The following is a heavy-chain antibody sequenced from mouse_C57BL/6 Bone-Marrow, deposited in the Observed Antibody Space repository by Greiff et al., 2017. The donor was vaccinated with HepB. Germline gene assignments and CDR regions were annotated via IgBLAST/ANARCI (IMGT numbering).Heavy chain of an antibody. D-gene: IGHD1-1*01. Sequence: VKLMESGPGLVAPSQSLSITCTVSGFSLTSYAISWVRQPPGKGLEWLGVIWTGGGTNYNSALKSRLSISKDNSKSQVFLKMNSLQTDDTARYYCARAPYYGSSPYYFDYWGQGTTLTVSS. CDR3: ARAPYYGSSPYYFDY. CDR2: IWTGGGT. CDR1: GFSLTSYA. J-gene: IGHJ2*01. V-gene: IGHV2-9-1*01.